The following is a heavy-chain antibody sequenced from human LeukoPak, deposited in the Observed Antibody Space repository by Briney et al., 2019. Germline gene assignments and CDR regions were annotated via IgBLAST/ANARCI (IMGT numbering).Heavy chain of an antibody. CDR1: GSSFSTQR. J-gene: IGHJ4*02. CDR2: INIDERIT. Sequence: GGSLRLSCVASGSSFSTQRMHWVRQAPGKGLVWVSYINIDERITGYADSVKGRFTISRDNGKNTLYLQMNSLRVEDTAVYYCARLVCSTIPCYGKFYFDSWGQGTLVPVSS. V-gene: IGHV3-74*01. CDR3: ARLVCSTIPCYGKFYFDS. D-gene: IGHD2-2*01.